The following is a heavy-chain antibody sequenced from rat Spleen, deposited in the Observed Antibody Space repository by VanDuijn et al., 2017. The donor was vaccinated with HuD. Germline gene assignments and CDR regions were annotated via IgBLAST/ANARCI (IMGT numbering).Heavy chain of an antibody. CDR3: ARSPPGSYYSYYFDY. D-gene: IGHD1-12*02. CDR1: GFTFSNYY. Sequence: EVQLVESGGGLVQPGRSMKLSCAALGFTFSNYYMAWIRQAPGKGLEWVASITNTGGSTYYRDSVKGRFTISRDNAKSTLYLLMDSLRSEDTATYYCARSPPGSYYSYYFDYWGQGVMVTVSS. J-gene: IGHJ2*01. V-gene: IGHV5-25*01. CDR2: ITNTGGST.